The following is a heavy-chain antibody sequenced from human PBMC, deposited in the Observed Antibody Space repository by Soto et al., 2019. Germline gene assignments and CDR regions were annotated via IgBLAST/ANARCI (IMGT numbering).Heavy chain of an antibody. CDR1: GFTFSSYS. D-gene: IGHD3-22*01. J-gene: IGHJ4*02. CDR3: ARVYYDRSRYYLVFAY. CDR2: ISSSGSSI. V-gene: IGHV3-48*01. Sequence: EVQLVESGGGLVQPGGSLRLSCSASGFTFSSYSMNWVRQAPGKGLEWVSYISSSGSSIYYADSVKGRFTISRDNAKNLLYLQMNSLRAEDTAVYYCARVYYDRSRYYLVFAYWGQGTLVTVSS.